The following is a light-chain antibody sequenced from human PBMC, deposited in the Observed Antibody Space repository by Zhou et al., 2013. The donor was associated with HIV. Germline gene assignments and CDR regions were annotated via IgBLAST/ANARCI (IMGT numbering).Light chain of an antibody. CDR3: QQYNTWPL. Sequence: MTQSPATLSLSPGERATLSCRASQNVNNNLAWYQQKPGQAPRLLIYDASTRASGVPPRFTGSGSGTEFSLTISGLQSEDFAIYYCQQYNTWPLFGGGTRVDIK. CDR1: QNVNNN. V-gene: IGKV3-15*01. J-gene: IGKJ4*01. CDR2: DAS.